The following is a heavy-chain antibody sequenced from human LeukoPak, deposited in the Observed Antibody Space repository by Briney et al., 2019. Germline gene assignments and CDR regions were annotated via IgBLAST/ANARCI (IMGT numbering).Heavy chain of an antibody. D-gene: IGHD4-23*01. Sequence: SETLSLTCTVSGGSISSYYWSWIRQPPGKGLEWIGYIYYSGSTNYNPSLKSRVTISVDTSKNQFSLKLSSVTAADTAVYYCARETKDYGGNSYYYYYMGVWGKGTTVTVSS. CDR3: ARETKDYGGNSYYYYYMGV. J-gene: IGHJ6*03. V-gene: IGHV4-59*01. CDR2: IYYSGST. CDR1: GGSISSYY.